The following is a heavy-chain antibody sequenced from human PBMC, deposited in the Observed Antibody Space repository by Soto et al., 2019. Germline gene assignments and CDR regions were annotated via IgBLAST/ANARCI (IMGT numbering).Heavy chain of an antibody. CDR1: GYSISSDYY. CDR2: ISHSGST. Sequence: QVQLQESGPGLVKPSETLSLTCAVSGYSISSDYYWGWIRQPPGRGLEWIGSISHSGSTHYSPSLKSRVTISLDAPKNQFSLKMTSVTAADTAIYYCARGVTLAATAAWGQGTLVTVSS. CDR3: ARGVTLAATAA. D-gene: IGHD2-15*01. J-gene: IGHJ5*02. V-gene: IGHV4-38-2*01.